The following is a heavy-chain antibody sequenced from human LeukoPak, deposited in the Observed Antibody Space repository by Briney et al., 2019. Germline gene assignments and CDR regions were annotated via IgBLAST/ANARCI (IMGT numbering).Heavy chain of an antibody. Sequence: PSETLSLTCTVSGGSISSSSYYWGWIRQPPGKGLGRIGSIYYSGSTYYNPSLKSRVTISIDTSKNQFSLKPSAVTAPHTAVYCCAKPRGYDTPIDYCDQETLVTVSS. CDR2: IYYSGST. V-gene: IGHV4-39*01. J-gene: IGHJ4*01. CDR1: GGSISSSSYY. CDR3: AKPRGYDTPIDY. D-gene: IGHD3-22*01.